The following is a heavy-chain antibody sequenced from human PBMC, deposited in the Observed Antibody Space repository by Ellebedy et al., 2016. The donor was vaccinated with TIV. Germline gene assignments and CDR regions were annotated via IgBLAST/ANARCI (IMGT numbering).Heavy chain of an antibody. Sequence: GESLKISXGASGFTFSSYGMHWVRQAPGKGLEWVAVISYDGSNKYYADSVKGRFTISRDNSKNTLYLQMNSLRAEDTAVYYCAKGQGRITMVGGYGMDVWGQGTTVTVSS. J-gene: IGHJ6*02. CDR3: AKGQGRITMVGGYGMDV. D-gene: IGHD3-10*01. V-gene: IGHV3-30*18. CDR2: ISYDGSNK. CDR1: GFTFSSYG.